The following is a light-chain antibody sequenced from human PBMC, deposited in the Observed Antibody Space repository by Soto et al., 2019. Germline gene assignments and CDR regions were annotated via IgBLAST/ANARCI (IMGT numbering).Light chain of an antibody. CDR1: QSINNW. J-gene: IGKJ2*01. CDR3: QQYNIHPYT. Sequence: DIQMTQTPSTLSASVGDRVTITCRASQSINNWLAWYQQNPGKAPKILIYKASSLQSGVPSRFSGSGSGTEFTLTISSLQPDDFATYYCQQYNIHPYTFGQGTKLEIK. CDR2: KAS. V-gene: IGKV1-5*03.